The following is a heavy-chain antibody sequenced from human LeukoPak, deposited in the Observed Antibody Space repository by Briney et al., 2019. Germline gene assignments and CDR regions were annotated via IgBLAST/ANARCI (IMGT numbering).Heavy chain of an antibody. J-gene: IGHJ6*03. Sequence: ASVKVSCKASGYTFNSFGISWVRQAPGQGLEWMGWISAYNDNFNYAQRFQGRVTMTTDTSTSTAYLELRSLRSDDTAVYYCARDFASGGYYYMDVWGKGTTVTVSS. CDR3: ARDFASGGYYYMDV. V-gene: IGHV1-18*01. CDR2: ISAYNDNF. D-gene: IGHD3-10*01. CDR1: GYTFNSFG.